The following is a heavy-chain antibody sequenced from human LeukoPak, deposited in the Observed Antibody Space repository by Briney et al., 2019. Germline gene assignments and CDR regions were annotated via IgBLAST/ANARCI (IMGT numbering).Heavy chain of an antibody. CDR3: ARDSRKWEPNVAFDI. D-gene: IGHD1-26*01. Sequence: GGSLTLSCAASGFTFSSYSMNWVRQAPGKGLEWVSSISSSSSYIYYADSVKGRFTISRDNAKNSLYLQMNSLRAEDTAVYYCARDSRKWEPNVAFDIWGQGTMVTVSS. J-gene: IGHJ3*02. CDR2: ISSSSSYI. V-gene: IGHV3-21*01. CDR1: GFTFSSYS.